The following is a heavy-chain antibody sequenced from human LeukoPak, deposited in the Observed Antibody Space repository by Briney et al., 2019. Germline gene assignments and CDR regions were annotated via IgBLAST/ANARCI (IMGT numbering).Heavy chain of an antibody. CDR3: AGSTMIVVVTDL. Sequence: PSETLSLTCTVSGGSISSSSYYWGWIRQPPGKGLEWIGSIYYSGSTYYNPSLKSRVTISVDTSKNQFSLKLSSVTAADTAVYYCAGSTMIVVVTDLWGRGTLVTVSS. D-gene: IGHD3-22*01. J-gene: IGHJ2*01. V-gene: IGHV4-39*07. CDR2: IYYSGST. CDR1: GGSISSSSYY.